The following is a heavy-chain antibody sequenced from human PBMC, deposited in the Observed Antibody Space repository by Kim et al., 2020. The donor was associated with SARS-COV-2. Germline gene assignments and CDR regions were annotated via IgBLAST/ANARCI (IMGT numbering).Heavy chain of an antibody. CDR1: GYTFTDYG. CDR2: IDSDNGNT. V-gene: IGHV1-18*01. J-gene: IGHJ4*02. Sequence: ASVKVSCKASGYTFTDYGFSWVRQAPGQGLEWMGWIDSDNGNTNYAQNLQGRVTMTADTSTSTAHMELMSLRSDDTAMYYCVRGHYGKIVGEYWGQGTLVTVSS. CDR3: VRGHYGKIVGEY. D-gene: IGHD1-26*01.